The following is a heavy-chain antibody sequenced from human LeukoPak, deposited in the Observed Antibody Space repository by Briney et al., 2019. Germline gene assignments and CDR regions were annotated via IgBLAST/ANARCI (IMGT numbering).Heavy chain of an antibody. Sequence: PSETLSLTCAVYGGSFSGYYWSWIRQPPGKGLEWIGEINHSGSTNYNPSLKSRATISVDTSKNQFSLKLSSVTAADTAVYYCARRAITIFGVAGFDPWGQGTLVTVSS. J-gene: IGHJ5*02. CDR2: INHSGST. CDR1: GGSFSGYY. D-gene: IGHD3-3*01. V-gene: IGHV4-34*01. CDR3: ARRAITIFGVAGFDP.